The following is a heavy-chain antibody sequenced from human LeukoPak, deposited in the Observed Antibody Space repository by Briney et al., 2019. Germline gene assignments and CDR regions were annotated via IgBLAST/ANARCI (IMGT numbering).Heavy chain of an antibody. CDR3: ASQYGDYTSYFDY. Sequence: SETLSLTCTVSGGSISSGDYYWSWIRQPPGKGLEWIGYIYYSGSTYYNPSLKSRVTISVDTSKNQFSLKLSSVTAADTAVYYCASQYGDYTSYFDYWGQGTLVTASS. D-gene: IGHD4-17*01. J-gene: IGHJ4*02. CDR1: GGSISSGDYY. V-gene: IGHV4-30-4*01. CDR2: IYYSGST.